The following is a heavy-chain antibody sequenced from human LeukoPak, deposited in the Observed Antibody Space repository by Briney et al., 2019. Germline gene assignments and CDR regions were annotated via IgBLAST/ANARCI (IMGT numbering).Heavy chain of an antibody. CDR1: GYSISSGYY. CDR2: IYHSGST. Sequence: SETLSLTCTVSGYSISSGYYWGWIRQPPGKGLEWIGSIYHSGSTYYNPSLKSRVTISVDTSKNQFSLKLSSVTAADTAVYYCARVFLPDKGIAVAGSNWFDPWGQGTLVTVSS. CDR3: ARVFLPDKGIAVAGSNWFDP. D-gene: IGHD6-19*01. J-gene: IGHJ5*02. V-gene: IGHV4-38-2*02.